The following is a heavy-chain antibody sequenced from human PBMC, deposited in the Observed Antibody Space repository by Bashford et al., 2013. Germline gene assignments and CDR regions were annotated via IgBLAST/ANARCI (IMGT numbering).Heavy chain of an antibody. CDR1: GYTFSTYG. CDR2: ISTYNSNT. D-gene: IGHD3-3*01. V-gene: IGHV1-18*01. Sequence: ASVKVSCKASGYTFSTYGISWVRQAPGQGLEWMGWISTYNSNTNYAQKLQRRVTMTTDTSTSTAYMELRSLRSDDTAVYYCARDPGYDFWKREYLYYYYGMDVWGQGTTVTVSS. J-gene: IGHJ6*02. CDR3: ARDPGYDFWKREYLYYYYGMDV.